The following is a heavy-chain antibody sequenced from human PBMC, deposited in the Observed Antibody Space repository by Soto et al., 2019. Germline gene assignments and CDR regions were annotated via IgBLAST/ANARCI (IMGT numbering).Heavy chain of an antibody. CDR2: ISASSTYI. Sequence: PGGSLRLSCAASGFIFSSYTMNWVRQAPGKGLEWVSSISASSTYIYYADSLRGRFTISRDNAYNSLYLQMNSLRAEDTAVYYCARGWLRDPWMYWVQGTLVTVS. CDR3: ARGWLRDPWMY. V-gene: IGHV3-21*01. D-gene: IGHD5-12*01. CDR1: GFIFSSYT. J-gene: IGHJ4*02.